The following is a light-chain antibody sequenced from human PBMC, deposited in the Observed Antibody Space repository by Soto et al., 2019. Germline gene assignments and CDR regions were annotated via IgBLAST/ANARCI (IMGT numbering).Light chain of an antibody. V-gene: IGKV3-20*01. J-gene: IGKJ1*01. CDR1: QSVSNNY. Sequence: EIVFTQSPGTLSLSPGERATLSCRASQSVSNNYLAWYQQKPGQAPRLLIYGESNRATGIPDRFSGSGSGTDFTLTISRLEPEDFAVYYCQQYGSSGTVGQGTKVDIK. CDR2: GES. CDR3: QQYGSSGT.